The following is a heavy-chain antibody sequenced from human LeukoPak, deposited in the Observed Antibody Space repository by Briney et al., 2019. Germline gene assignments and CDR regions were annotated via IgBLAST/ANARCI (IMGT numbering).Heavy chain of an antibody. Sequence: GGSLRLSCTASGFTFSSYSMTWVRQAPGKGLEWVSYISTSSSTIYYADSVKGRFTISRDNAKDSLYLQMNSLRDEDTAVYYRARDLLPMHRYYFDYWGQGTLVTVSS. D-gene: IGHD2/OR15-2a*01. J-gene: IGHJ4*02. CDR2: ISTSSSTI. CDR1: GFTFSSYS. CDR3: ARDLLPMHRYYFDY. V-gene: IGHV3-48*02.